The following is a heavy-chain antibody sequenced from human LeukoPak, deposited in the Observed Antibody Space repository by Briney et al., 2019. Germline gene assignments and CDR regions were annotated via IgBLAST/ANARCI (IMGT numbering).Heavy chain of an antibody. CDR2: ISSSSSYI. Sequence: GGSLRLSCAASGFTSSSYSMNWVRQAPGKGLEWVSSISSSSSYIYYADSVKGRFTISRDNAKNSLYLQMNSLRAEDTAVYYCARDREGGPRDYWGQGTLVTVSS. J-gene: IGHJ4*02. D-gene: IGHD3-10*01. CDR3: ARDREGGPRDY. V-gene: IGHV3-21*01. CDR1: GFTSSSYS.